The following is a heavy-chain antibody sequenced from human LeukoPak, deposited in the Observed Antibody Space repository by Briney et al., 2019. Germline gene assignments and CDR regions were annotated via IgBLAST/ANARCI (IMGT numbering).Heavy chain of an antibody. J-gene: IGHJ6*03. D-gene: IGHD1-1*01. Sequence: PGGSLRLSCAASGFTFSNYWMSWVRQAPGKGLEWVANIKQDASEKYYVDSVKGRFTISRANAKNSLYLQMNSLRAEHTAVYYCARENVDPPSYYYYYPAVWCKGTTVTVSS. CDR2: IKQDASEK. V-gene: IGHV3-7*01. CDR3: ARENVDPPSYYYYYPAV. CDR1: GFTFSNYW.